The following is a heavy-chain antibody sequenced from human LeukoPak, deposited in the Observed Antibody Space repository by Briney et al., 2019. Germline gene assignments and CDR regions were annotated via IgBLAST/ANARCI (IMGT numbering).Heavy chain of an antibody. V-gene: IGHV3-30*18. Sequence: GRSLRLSCAASGFTFSSYGMHWVRQAPGKGLEGVAVISYDGSNKYYADSVKGRFTISRDNSKNTLYLQMNSLRAEDTAVYYCAKDSSGDCGGDCYLFYFDYWGQGTLVTVSS. CDR1: GFTFSSYG. CDR3: AKDSSGDCGGDCYLFYFDY. J-gene: IGHJ4*02. D-gene: IGHD2-21*02. CDR2: ISYDGSNK.